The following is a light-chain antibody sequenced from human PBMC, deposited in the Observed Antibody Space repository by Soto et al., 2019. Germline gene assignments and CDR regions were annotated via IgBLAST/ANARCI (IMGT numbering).Light chain of an antibody. CDR1: SSDVGGYNY. V-gene: IGLV2-14*01. CDR3: SSYTSSSTPWV. J-gene: IGLJ3*02. CDR2: EVS. Sequence: QSALTQPASVSGSPGQSITISCTGTSSDVGGYNYVSWYQQHPGKAPKLMIYEVSNRPSGVSNRFSGSKSGNTASLTISGLQAAYEADYFCSSYTSSSTPWVFGGGTKLTVL.